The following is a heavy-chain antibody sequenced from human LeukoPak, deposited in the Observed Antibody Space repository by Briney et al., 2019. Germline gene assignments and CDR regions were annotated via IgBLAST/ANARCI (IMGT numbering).Heavy chain of an antibody. CDR2: IYHSGST. V-gene: IGHV4-30-2*01. D-gene: IGHD4-17*01. Sequence: SETLSLTCAVSGGSISSGGYSWSWIRQPPGKGLEWIGYIYHSGSTYYNPSLKSRVTISVDRSKNQFSLKPSSVTAADTAVYYCASTTVTSFDAFDIWGQGTMVTVSS. J-gene: IGHJ3*02. CDR3: ASTTVTSFDAFDI. CDR1: GGSISSGGYS.